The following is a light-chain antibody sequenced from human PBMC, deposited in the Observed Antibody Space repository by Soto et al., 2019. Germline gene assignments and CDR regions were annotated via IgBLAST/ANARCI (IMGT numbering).Light chain of an antibody. J-gene: IGKJ1*01. CDR2: VTS. CDR3: QQYGSWT. V-gene: IGKV3-20*01. Sequence: EIVLTQSPGTLSVSPGERATLSCRASQTISSNNLAWYQQKPGQAPSLLIYVTSSRATDIPDRFSGSGSGTDFTLTISRLEPEDSAIYYCQQYGSWTFVQGTKVEI. CDR1: QTISSNN.